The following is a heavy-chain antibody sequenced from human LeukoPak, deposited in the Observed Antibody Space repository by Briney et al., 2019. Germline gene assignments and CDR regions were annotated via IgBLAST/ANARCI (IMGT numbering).Heavy chain of an antibody. CDR1: GSTFRNYA. V-gene: IGHV3-23*01. D-gene: IGHD6-13*01. J-gene: IGHJ5*02. CDR2: ISGSGGST. CDR3: AKGQSAGTRVFRWFDP. Sequence: PGGSLRLSCIASGSTFRNYAMTWVRQAPGKGLQFVSAISGSGGSTYCADSVKGRFTIARDNSNNTLYLQMNSLGAEDTAVYYCAKGQSAGTRVFRWFDPWGQGTLVTVSS.